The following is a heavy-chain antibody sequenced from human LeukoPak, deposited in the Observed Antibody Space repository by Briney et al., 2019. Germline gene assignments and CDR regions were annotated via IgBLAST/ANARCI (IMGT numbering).Heavy chain of an antibody. D-gene: IGHD3-22*01. Sequence: KPSETLSLTCTVSGGSINNYYWSWIRQPPGKGLEWIGYIYYTGSTNYNPSHKSRVTISVDTSKSHFSLKMSTLTAADTAVYYCARHRGSGYPYFDYWGQGTLVTVSS. CDR2: IYYTGST. CDR3: ARHRGSGYPYFDY. V-gene: IGHV4-59*01. J-gene: IGHJ4*02. CDR1: GGSINNYY.